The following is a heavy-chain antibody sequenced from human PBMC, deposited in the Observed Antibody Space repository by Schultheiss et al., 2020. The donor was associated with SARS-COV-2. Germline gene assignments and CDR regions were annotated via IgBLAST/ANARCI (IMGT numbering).Heavy chain of an antibody. V-gene: IGHV3-66*02. D-gene: IGHD3-3*01. Sequence: GGSLRLSCAASGFTFSSYSMNWVRQAPGKGLEWVSVIYSGGSTYYADSVKGRFTISRDNSKNTLYLQMNSLRAEDTAVYYCARASYYDFWSGSRGGFDYWGQGTLVTVSS. CDR1: GFTFSSYS. CDR2: IYSGGST. J-gene: IGHJ4*02. CDR3: ARASYYDFWSGSRGGFDY.